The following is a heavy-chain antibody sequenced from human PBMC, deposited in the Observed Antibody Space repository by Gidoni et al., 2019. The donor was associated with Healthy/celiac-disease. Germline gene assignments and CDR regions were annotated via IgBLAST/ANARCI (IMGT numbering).Heavy chain of an antibody. J-gene: IGHJ5*02. CDR1: GGSISSGDYY. Sequence: QVQLQESGPGLVKPSQTLSLTCTVSGGSISSGDYYWSWIRQPPGKGLEWIGYIYYSGSTYYNPSLKSRVTISVDTSKNQFSLKLSSVTAADTAVYYCARVLDIVVVPAGGLGWFDPWGQGTLVTVSS. CDR3: ARVLDIVVVPAGGLGWFDP. D-gene: IGHD2-2*03. CDR2: IYYSGST. V-gene: IGHV4-30-4*01.